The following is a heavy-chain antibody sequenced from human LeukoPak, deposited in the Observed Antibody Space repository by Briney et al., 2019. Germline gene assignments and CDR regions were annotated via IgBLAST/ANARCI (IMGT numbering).Heavy chain of an antibody. CDR2: ISSSSSYI. CDR3: ARDLAAAGTAPNYYYYGMDV. D-gene: IGHD6-13*01. J-gene: IGHJ6*02. Sequence: GGSLRLSCAASGFTFSSYSMNWVRQAPGKGLGWVSSISSSSSYIYYADSVKGRFTISRDNAKNSLYLQMNSLRAEDTAVYYCARDLAAAGTAPNYYYYGMDVWGQGTTVTVSS. V-gene: IGHV3-21*01. CDR1: GFTFSSYS.